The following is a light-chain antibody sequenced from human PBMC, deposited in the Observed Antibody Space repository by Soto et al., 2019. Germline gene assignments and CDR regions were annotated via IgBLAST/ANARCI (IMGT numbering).Light chain of an antibody. Sequence: EIVMTQSPATLSVSPGERVTLSCRASQSVSRKLAWYQQKPGQAPRLLIYGTTTRATGIPARFSGSGSGTEFTLTISSLQSEDFAVYYCQQYNKWRTFGQGTKVEIK. V-gene: IGKV3-15*01. CDR2: GTT. J-gene: IGKJ1*01. CDR1: QSVSRK. CDR3: QQYNKWRT.